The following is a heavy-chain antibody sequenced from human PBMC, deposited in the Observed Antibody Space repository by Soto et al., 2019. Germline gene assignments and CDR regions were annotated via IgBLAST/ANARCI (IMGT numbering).Heavy chain of an antibody. CDR1: GFTFSSYA. CDR2: ISVTGDT. Sequence: PGGSLRLSCAASGFTFSSYAMNWVRQAPGKGPEWVSHISVTGDTYYADSVKGRFTISRDNSKNTLFLQMNSLRAEDTAVYYCAKSLSTATSFDYWGQGTPVTVYS. J-gene: IGHJ4*02. CDR3: AKSLSTATSFDY. V-gene: IGHV3-23*01.